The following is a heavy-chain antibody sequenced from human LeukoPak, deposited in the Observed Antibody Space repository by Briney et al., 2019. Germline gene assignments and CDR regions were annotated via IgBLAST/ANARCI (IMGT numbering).Heavy chain of an antibody. V-gene: IGHV4-38-2*01. J-gene: IGHJ3*01. Sequence: PSETLSLTCVVSGYSISSGYSWGWIRQPPGKGLEGIGSMYLRGTTYYNPSLKRRVTISVDKSENQFSLKVTFVTAADSAIYFCAKTDYGQYSGFEVWGQGIMVTVSS. CDR2: MYLRGTT. CDR3: AKTDYGQYSGFEV. CDR1: GYSISSGYS. D-gene: IGHD4-17*01.